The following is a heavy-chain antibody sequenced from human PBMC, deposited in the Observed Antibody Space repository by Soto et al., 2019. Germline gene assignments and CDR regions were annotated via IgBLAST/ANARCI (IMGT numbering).Heavy chain of an antibody. J-gene: IGHJ6*02. V-gene: IGHV4-59*01. D-gene: IGHD6-6*01. CDR3: ARLYSSSISYYGMDV. CDR2: IYYSGST. CDR1: GGSISSYY. Sequence: SSETLSLTCTVSGGSISSYYWSWIRQPPGKGLEWIGYIYYSGSTNYNPSLKSRVTISVDTSKNQFSLKLSSVTAADTAVYYCARLYSSSISYYGMDVWGQGTTVTVSS.